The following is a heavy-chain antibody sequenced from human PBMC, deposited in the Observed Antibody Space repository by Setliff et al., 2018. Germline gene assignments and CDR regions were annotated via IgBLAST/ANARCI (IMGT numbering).Heavy chain of an antibody. J-gene: IGHJ3*02. D-gene: IGHD3-16*01. CDR3: AREWGSNGWAFDT. Sequence: KTSETLSLTCAVYGGSFSGFYWSWTRQPPGEGLEWIWEINHSGSTNYNPSLKSRVTISVGTTKNQFSLKLSPVTAADTALYYCAREWGSNGWAFDTWGQGTMVTVSS. V-gene: IGHV4-34*01. CDR1: GGSFSGFY. CDR2: INHSGST.